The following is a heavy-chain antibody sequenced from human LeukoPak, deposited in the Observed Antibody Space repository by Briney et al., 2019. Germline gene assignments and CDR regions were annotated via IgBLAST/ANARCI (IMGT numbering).Heavy chain of an antibody. J-gene: IGHJ6*02. Sequence: GGSLRLSCAASGFTFSSYGMHWVRQAPGKGLEWVAVISYDGSNKYYADSVKGRFTISRDNFKNTLYLQMNSLRAEDTAVYYCAKDGAPYYDFWSGSVYYYYGMDVWGQGTTVTVSS. V-gene: IGHV3-30*18. CDR1: GFTFSSYG. CDR3: AKDGAPYYDFWSGSVYYYYGMDV. D-gene: IGHD3-3*01. CDR2: ISYDGSNK.